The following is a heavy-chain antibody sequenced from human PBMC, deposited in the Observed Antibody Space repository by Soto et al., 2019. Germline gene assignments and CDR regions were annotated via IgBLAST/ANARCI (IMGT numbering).Heavy chain of an antibody. V-gene: IGHV3-30-3*01. D-gene: IGHD3-3*01. CDR1: GFTFSSYA. J-gene: IGHJ4*02. CDR2: ISYDGSNK. CDR3: AREESYYDFWSGYRTAIDY. Sequence: GGSLRLSCAASGFTFSSYAMHWVRQAPGKGLEWVAVISYDGSNKYYADSVKGRFTISRDNSKNTLYLQMNSLRAEDTAVYYCAREESYYDFWSGYRTAIDYWGQGT.